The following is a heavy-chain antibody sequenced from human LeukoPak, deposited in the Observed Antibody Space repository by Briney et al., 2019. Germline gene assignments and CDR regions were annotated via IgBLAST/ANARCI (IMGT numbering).Heavy chain of an antibody. CDR3: ARVGRRSTTEEWLLSF. CDR1: GYTFTSYG. CDR2: ISAYNGNT. J-gene: IGHJ4*02. D-gene: IGHD3-3*01. Sequence: GASVKVSCKASGYTFTSYGISWVRQAPGQGLEWMGWISAYNGNTNYAQKLQGRVTMTTDTSTSTAYMELRSLRSDDTAVYYCARVGRRSTTEEWLLSFWGQGTLVTVSS. V-gene: IGHV1-18*01.